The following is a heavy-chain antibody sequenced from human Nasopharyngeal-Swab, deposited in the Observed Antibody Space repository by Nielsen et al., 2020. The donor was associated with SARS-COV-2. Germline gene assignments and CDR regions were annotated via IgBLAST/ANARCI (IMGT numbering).Heavy chain of an antibody. D-gene: IGHD3-10*01. Sequence: GGSLRLSCAAFGFTLSDYAMHWVRQAPGKGLEWVALFSYDGSKRYFADSMKGRFSISRDNIKNILYLQMDSLRADDTAVYYCAKDHFYDSESYDRLYFDFWGQGTLVSVSS. V-gene: IGHV3-30*18. CDR2: FSYDGSKR. CDR3: AKDHFYDSESYDRLYFDF. CDR1: GFTLSDYA. J-gene: IGHJ4*02.